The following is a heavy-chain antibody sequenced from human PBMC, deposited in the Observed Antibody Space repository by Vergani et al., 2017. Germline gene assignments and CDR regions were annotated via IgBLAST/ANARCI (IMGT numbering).Heavy chain of an antibody. V-gene: IGHV3-23*01. J-gene: IGHJ4*02. Sequence: EVQLLESGGGLVQPGRSLRLSCAASGFSFSDYAMSWVRQAPGKGLDWVAAISGSGSTTYYADSVKGRFTVSRDNSKNTLFLQMNSLRAEDTAVYYCAKKGYCVTSSCYTTPMDTLQYWGQGALVTVSS. CDR2: ISGSGSTT. CDR3: AKKGYCVTSSCYTTPMDTLQY. D-gene: IGHD2-2*01. CDR1: GFSFSDYA.